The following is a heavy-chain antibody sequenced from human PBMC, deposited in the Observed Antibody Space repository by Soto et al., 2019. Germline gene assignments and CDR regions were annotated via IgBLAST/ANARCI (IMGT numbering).Heavy chain of an antibody. Sequence: PGGSLRLSCAASGFSFSRYWMGWVRQAPGKGLEWVANINQDGSEKYYVDSVKGRFTISRDNAKNSLCLQMNSLRAEDTAVYFCARHGDYCFDYWGQGTPVTVSS. CDR2: INQDGSEK. CDR3: ARHGDYCFDY. V-gene: IGHV3-7*05. D-gene: IGHD3-10*01. CDR1: GFSFSRYW. J-gene: IGHJ4*02.